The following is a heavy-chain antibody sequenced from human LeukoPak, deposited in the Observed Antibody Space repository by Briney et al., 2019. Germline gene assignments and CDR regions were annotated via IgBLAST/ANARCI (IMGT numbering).Heavy chain of an antibody. CDR1: GFIFSSYW. D-gene: IGHD4-17*01. CDR3: GRDLPTVTSIDY. Sequence: GGSLRLSCAASGFIFSSYWMSWVRQAPGRGLEWVANIKEDGSEKHYVESVKGRFTISRDNAKNSLFLQLNSLRAEDTAVYYCGRDLPTVTSIDYWGQGTLVTVSS. V-gene: IGHV3-7*01. CDR2: IKEDGSEK. J-gene: IGHJ4*02.